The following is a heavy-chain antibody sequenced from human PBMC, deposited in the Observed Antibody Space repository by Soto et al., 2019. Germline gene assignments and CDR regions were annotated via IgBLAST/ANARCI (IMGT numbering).Heavy chain of an antibody. CDR2: IFSDNER. Sequence: QVTLKESGPALVKPTETLTLTCTVSGFSLTTGKMGVSWIRQPPGKALEWLAHIFSDNERSYSTSLQGRLTISKDTSGRQVVLSMTNVDPVDTATYYCARMNVDSYQFYYANDVCGQGTTVTVSS. CDR1: GFSLTTGKMG. J-gene: IGHJ6*02. CDR3: ARMNVDSYQFYYANDV. V-gene: IGHV2-26*01. D-gene: IGHD4-17*01.